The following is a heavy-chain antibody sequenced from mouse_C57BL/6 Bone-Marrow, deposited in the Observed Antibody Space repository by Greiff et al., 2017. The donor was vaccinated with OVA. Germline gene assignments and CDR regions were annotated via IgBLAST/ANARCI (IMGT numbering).Heavy chain of an antibody. V-gene: IGHV1-26*01. Sequence: VQLQQSGPELVKPGASVKISCKASGYTFTDYYMNWVKQSHGKSLEWIGDINPNNGGTSYNQKFKGKATLTVDKSSSTAYMELRSLTSEDSAVYYCAPLYGNYVYFDYWGQGTTLTVSS. D-gene: IGHD2-1*01. J-gene: IGHJ2*01. CDR3: APLYGNYVYFDY. CDR1: GYTFTDYY. CDR2: INPNNGGT.